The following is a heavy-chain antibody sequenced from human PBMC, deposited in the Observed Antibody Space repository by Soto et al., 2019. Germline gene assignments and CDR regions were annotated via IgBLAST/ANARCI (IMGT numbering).Heavy chain of an antibody. CDR1: GFTFSNYA. D-gene: IGHD6-13*01. V-gene: IGHV3-23*01. CDR2: ITGSGGGT. CDR3: ANRPLTAAGFDY. J-gene: IGHJ4*02. Sequence: EVQLLESGGGLVQPGGSLRLSCAASGFTFSNYAMTWVRQAPGKGLEWVSVITGSGGGTYFVDSVKGRFTISRVNSKNTVYLQMNSLRADDTAVYYCANRPLTAAGFDYWGQGTLVTVSS.